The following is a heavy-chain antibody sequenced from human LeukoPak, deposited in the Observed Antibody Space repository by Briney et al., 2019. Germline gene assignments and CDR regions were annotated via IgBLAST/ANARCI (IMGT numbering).Heavy chain of an antibody. CDR3: AKDGMYSSSSSYYFDY. J-gene: IGHJ4*02. D-gene: IGHD6-6*01. CDR1: GFTFSTYN. CDR2: ITSTSSYV. V-gene: IGHV3-21*04. Sequence: GGSLRLSCEASGFTFSTYNMNWVRQAPGKRLEWVSSITSTSSYVFYADSVKGRFTISRDNSKNTLYLQMNSLRAEDTAVYYCAKDGMYSSSSSYYFDYWGQGTLVTVSS.